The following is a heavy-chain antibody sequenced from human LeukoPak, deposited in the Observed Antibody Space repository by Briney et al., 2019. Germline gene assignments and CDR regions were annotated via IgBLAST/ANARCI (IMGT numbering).Heavy chain of an antibody. D-gene: IGHD4-17*01. CDR1: GFTFSSYA. CDR3: AKRGHDYGDYYYEGAPGTNYYYYMDV. Sequence: GGSLRLSCAASGFTFSSYAMTWVRQAPGKGLEWVSAISGSGGSTYYADYVKGRFTISRDNSKNTLYLQMNSLTDEDTAVYYCAKRGHDYGDYYYEGAPGTNYYYYMDVWGKGTTVTVSS. V-gene: IGHV3-23*01. CDR2: ISGSGGST. J-gene: IGHJ6*03.